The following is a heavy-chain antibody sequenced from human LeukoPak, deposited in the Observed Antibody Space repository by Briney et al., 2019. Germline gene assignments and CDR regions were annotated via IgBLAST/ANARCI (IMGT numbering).Heavy chain of an antibody. Sequence: PSEPLSLTCTVSGGSISSYYWSWIRQPPGKGLGWIGYIYYSGSTYYNPSLKSRVTTSVDTSKNQFSRKLSSVTAADTAVYYCARREGWSHPFDPWGQGTLVTVSS. J-gene: IGHJ5*02. V-gene: IGHV4-59*08. CDR1: GGSISSYY. CDR3: ARREGWSHPFDP. CDR2: IYYSGST. D-gene: IGHD6-19*01.